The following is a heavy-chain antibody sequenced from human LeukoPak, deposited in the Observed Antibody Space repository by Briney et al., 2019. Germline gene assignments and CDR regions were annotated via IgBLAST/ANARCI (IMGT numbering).Heavy chain of an antibody. CDR2: MNPNTGNT. D-gene: IGHD4-23*01. Sequence: GASVKVSCKASGYTFTSYDINWVRQATGQGLEWMGWMNPNTGNTGYAQQFQGRVTITRSTSISTAYMELSSLRSEDTAVYYCARGQPHGNHFDYWGQGTLVTVSS. V-gene: IGHV1-8*03. J-gene: IGHJ4*02. CDR3: ARGQPHGNHFDY. CDR1: GYTFTSYD.